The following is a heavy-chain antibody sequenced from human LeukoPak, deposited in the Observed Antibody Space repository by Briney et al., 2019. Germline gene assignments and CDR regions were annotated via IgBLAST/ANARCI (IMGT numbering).Heavy chain of an antibody. CDR2: INPNSGGT. D-gene: IGHD3-22*01. J-gene: IGHJ4*02. Sequence: ASVKVSCKASGYTFTGYYMHWVRQAPGQGLEWMGRINPNSGGTNYAQKLQGRVTMTTDTSTSTAYMELRSLRSDDTAVYYCARDRYYYDSSGYYYYFDYWGQGTLVTVSS. CDR1: GYTFTGYY. V-gene: IGHV1-2*06. CDR3: ARDRYYYDSSGYYYYFDY.